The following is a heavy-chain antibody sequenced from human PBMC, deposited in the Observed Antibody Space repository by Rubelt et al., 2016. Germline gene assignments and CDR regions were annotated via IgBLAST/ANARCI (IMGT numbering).Heavy chain of an antibody. D-gene: IGHD2-2*01. J-gene: IGHJ2*01. CDR2: INSDGSST. Sequence: GGSLRLSCAASGFTFSSYWMHWVRQAPGQGLVWVSRINSDGSSTSYADSVKGRFTISRDNAKNTLYLQINSLRAEDTAVYYCARGVVPADRRGGYFDLWGRGTLVTVSS. CDR1: GFTFSSYW. CDR3: ARGVVPADRRGGYFDL. V-gene: IGHV3-74*01.